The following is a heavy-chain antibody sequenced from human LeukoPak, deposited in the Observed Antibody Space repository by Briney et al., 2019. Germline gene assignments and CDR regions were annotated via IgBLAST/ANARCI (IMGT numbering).Heavy chain of an antibody. Sequence: TGGSLRLSCAASGFTFSNYAINWVRQAPGKGLEWVSAISGSGGSTFYADSVKGRFTISRDNSKNTLYLQMNSLRAEDTAVYYCAKDRADCSNTSCYAFFDYWGQGTLVTVSP. CDR3: AKDRADCSNTSCYAFFDY. D-gene: IGHD2-2*01. J-gene: IGHJ4*02. CDR1: GFTFSNYA. V-gene: IGHV3-23*01. CDR2: ISGSGGST.